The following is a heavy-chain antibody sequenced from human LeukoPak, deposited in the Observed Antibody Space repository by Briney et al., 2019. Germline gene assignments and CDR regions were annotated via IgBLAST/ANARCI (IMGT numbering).Heavy chain of an antibody. V-gene: IGHV7-4-1*02. D-gene: IGHD6-13*01. Sequence: ASVKVSFKSTGYTFTSYGINWVRQAPGQGLEWMGWINTNTGNPTYAQGFTGRFVFSLDTSVSTAYLQISSLKAEDTAVYYCARSTPAAATTNWGQGTLVTVSS. CDR1: GYTFTSYG. J-gene: IGHJ4*02. CDR3: ARSTPAAATTN. CDR2: INTNTGNP.